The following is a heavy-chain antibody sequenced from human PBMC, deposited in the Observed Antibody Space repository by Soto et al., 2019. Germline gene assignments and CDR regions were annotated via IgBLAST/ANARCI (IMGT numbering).Heavy chain of an antibody. CDR3: ARVAGSPDY. V-gene: IGHV1-8*01. Sequence: QVQLVQSGPEVKKPGASVKVSCKASGYTFSTYDFNWVRQAPGQGLEWMGWLNPKSGMTGSAQKFQGRVTMTRDSSISTVYMELSSLRSEDTALYYCARVAGSPDYWGQGTLVTVSS. D-gene: IGHD1-26*01. J-gene: IGHJ4*02. CDR2: LNPKSGMT. CDR1: GYTFSTYD.